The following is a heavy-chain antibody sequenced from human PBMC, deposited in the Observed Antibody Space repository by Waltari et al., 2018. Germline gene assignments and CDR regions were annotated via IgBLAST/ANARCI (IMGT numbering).Heavy chain of an antibody. CDR2: IIPMLDRI. CDR1: GVTLRRYG. D-gene: IGHD3-3*02. CDR3: ARSISILGTALDV. Sequence: QGQLVQSGPDVKKPGSTVKVACTAEGVTLRRYGVSWVRQAPGQGLEWLGRIIPMLDRIHYEEKFQGRVTISADKSTNTLYMELSTLKSEDTAVYYCARSISILGTALDVWGQGTTVIVSS. J-gene: IGHJ6*02. V-gene: IGHV1-69*04.